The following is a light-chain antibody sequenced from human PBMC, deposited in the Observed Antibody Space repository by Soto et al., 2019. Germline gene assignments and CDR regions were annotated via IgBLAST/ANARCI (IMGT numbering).Light chain of an antibody. V-gene: IGKV1-39*01. J-gene: IGKJ2*01. CDR1: QSITNY. CDR2: AAS. CDR3: QQSDSFPYT. Sequence: DIQMTQSPSSLSVSVGDRVTITCRASQSITNYLTWYQQQPGKAPKLLVYAASSLQSGVPSRFSGNGSGTDFTLTISSLQPEDFASYYCQQSDSFPYTFGQGTKLEIK.